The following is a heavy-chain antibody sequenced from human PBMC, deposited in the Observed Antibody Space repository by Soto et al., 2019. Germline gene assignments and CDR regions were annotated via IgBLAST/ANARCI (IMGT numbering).Heavy chain of an antibody. CDR1: GGSISSYY. V-gene: IGHV4-59*01. J-gene: IGHJ5*02. D-gene: IGHD3-10*01. Sequence: PSETLSLTCTVSGGSISSYYWSWIRQPPGKGLEWIGYIYYSGSTNYNPSLKSRVTISVDTSKNQFSLKLSSVTAADTAVYYCAIVNYYGSGNIEGWFDPWGQGTLVTVS. CDR2: IYYSGST. CDR3: AIVNYYGSGNIEGWFDP.